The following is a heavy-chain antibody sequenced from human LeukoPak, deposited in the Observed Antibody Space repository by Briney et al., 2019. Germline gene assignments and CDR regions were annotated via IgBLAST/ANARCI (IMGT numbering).Heavy chain of an antibody. Sequence: PSETLSLTCTVSAGSINSSSYYWGWLRQPPGKGLEWIGSIYYSGSTYYNPSLESRVTMSLDTSKNQSSLKLSSVTAADTAVYYCARFQYSSSWYFDYWGQGTLVTVSS. V-gene: IGHV4-39*07. CDR2: IYYSGST. CDR1: AGSINSSSYY. D-gene: IGHD6-13*01. J-gene: IGHJ4*02. CDR3: ARFQYSSSWYFDY.